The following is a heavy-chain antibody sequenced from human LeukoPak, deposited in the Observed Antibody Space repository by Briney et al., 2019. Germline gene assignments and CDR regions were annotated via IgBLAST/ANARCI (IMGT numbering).Heavy chain of an antibody. D-gene: IGHD5-24*01. CDR3: ARERWPYAFDI. CDR2: IIPIFGTA. CDR1: GGTFSSYA. J-gene: IGHJ3*02. V-gene: IGHV1-69*13. Sequence: GASVKVSCKASGGTFSSYAINWVRQAPGQGLEWMGGIIPIFGTANYAQKFQGRVTITADESTSTAYMELSSLRSEDTAVYYCARERWPYAFDIWGQGTMVTVSS.